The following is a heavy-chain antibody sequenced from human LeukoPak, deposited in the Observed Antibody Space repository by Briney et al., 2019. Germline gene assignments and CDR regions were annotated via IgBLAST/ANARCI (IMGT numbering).Heavy chain of an antibody. V-gene: IGHV1-18*01. J-gene: IGHJ3*02. CDR3: ARDLEGTISDYLVPYAFDI. Sequence: ASVKVSCKASGYTFTSYGISWVRQAPGQGLEWMGWISAYNGNTNYAQKLQGRVTMTTDTSTSTAYMELRSLRSDDTAVYYCARDLEGTISDYLVPYAFDIWGQGTMVTVSS. D-gene: IGHD6-25*01. CDR1: GYTFTSYG. CDR2: ISAYNGNT.